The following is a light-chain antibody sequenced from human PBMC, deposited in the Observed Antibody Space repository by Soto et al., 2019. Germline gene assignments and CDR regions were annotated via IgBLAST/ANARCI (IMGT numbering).Light chain of an antibody. Sequence: QSVLTQPPSVSGAPGQRVTISVTGSSSNIGAVYDVHWYQHLPGTAPKVLIHRNRHRPSGVPDRFSGSKSGTSASLAITGLQADDEADYYCQSYDISLSGVLFGGGTKLTVL. J-gene: IGLJ2*01. CDR1: SSNIGAVYD. CDR3: QSYDISLSGVL. V-gene: IGLV1-40*01. CDR2: RNR.